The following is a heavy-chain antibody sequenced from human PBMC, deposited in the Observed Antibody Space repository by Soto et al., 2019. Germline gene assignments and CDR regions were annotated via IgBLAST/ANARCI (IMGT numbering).Heavy chain of an antibody. CDR2: IDPSDSYT. Sequence: GESLKISCKGSRYSFTSYWISWVRQMPGKGLEWMGRIDPSDSYTNYSPSFQGQVTISADKSISTAYLQWSSLKSSDTAMYYCASSGSSAPHDAFDIWGQGTTVTVSS. J-gene: IGHJ3*02. D-gene: IGHD1-26*01. CDR3: ASSGSSAPHDAFDI. CDR1: RYSFTSYW. V-gene: IGHV5-10-1*01.